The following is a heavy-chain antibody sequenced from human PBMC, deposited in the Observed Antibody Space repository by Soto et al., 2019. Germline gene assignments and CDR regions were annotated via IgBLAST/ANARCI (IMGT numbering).Heavy chain of an antibody. CDR1: GSTFSSYG. D-gene: IGHD3-3*01. V-gene: IGHV3-30*18. Sequence: PGGSLRLSCAASGSTFSSYGMHWVRQAPGKGLERVAVISYDGSNKYYADSVKGRFTISRDNSKNTLYLQMNSLRAEDTVVFYCAKDSYYDFWSGYYTATMWYYYGMDVWGQGTTVTISS. CDR3: AKDSYYDFWSGYYTATMWYYYGMDV. J-gene: IGHJ6*02. CDR2: ISYDGSNK.